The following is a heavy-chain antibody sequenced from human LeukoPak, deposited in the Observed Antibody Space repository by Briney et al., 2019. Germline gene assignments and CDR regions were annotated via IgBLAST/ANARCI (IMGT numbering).Heavy chain of an antibody. Sequence: GGSLRLSCAASGFTVSSDYMSWVRQAPGEGLEWVSVIYSGGSTYYADSVRGRFTISRDKSKNTVYLQMNSLRFEDTAMYYCARNWFDPWGQGTLVTVSS. J-gene: IGHJ5*02. CDR3: ARNWFDP. CDR2: IYSGGST. CDR1: GFTVSSDY. V-gene: IGHV3-53*05.